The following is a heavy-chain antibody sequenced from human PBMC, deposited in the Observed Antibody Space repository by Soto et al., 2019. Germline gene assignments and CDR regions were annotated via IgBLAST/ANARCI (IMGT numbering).Heavy chain of an antibody. CDR1: GGTFNTYS. Sequence: QVQLVQSGAEVKKPGSSVKVSCKASGGTFNTYSFGWLRQAPGQGLQWMGSIIPFIGAPNYAQNFQDRVTITADESTTTAYMELSGLKSENTAVYFCARGGDSSSLRAFYSYGCDVWGQGTPVTVSS. V-gene: IGHV1-69*18. CDR2: IIPFIGAP. D-gene: IGHD6-6*01. J-gene: IGHJ6*02. CDR3: ARGGDSSSLRAFYSYGCDV.